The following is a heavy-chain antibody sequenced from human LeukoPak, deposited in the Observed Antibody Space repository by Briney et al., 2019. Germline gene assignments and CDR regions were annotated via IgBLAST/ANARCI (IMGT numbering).Heavy chain of an antibody. CDR1: GGSISSSSYY. CDR3: ARQRVLRVVSRLEKNIDY. D-gene: IGHD2/OR15-2a*01. Sequence: SETRSLTCTVSGGSISSSSYYWGWIRQPPGKGLEWIGSIYYSGSTYYNPSLKSRVTISVDTSKNQFSLKLSSVTAADTAVYYCARQRVLRVVSRLEKNIDYWGQGTLVTVSS. CDR2: IYYSGST. J-gene: IGHJ4*02. V-gene: IGHV4-39*01.